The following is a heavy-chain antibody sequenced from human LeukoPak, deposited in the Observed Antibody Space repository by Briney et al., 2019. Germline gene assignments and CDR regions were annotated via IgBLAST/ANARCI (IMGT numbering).Heavy chain of an antibody. J-gene: IGHJ6*03. Sequence: PGGSLRLSCAASGFTFSNYAMSWVRQAPGKGLDWVSAISGSSGDSTYYADSVKGRFTISRDNSKNTLYLQMNSLRAEDTAVYYCAKDLEAAAPYYYYYMDVWGKGTTVTVSS. CDR2: ISGSSGDST. CDR1: GFTFSNYA. D-gene: IGHD6-13*01. V-gene: IGHV3-23*01. CDR3: AKDLEAAAPYYYYYMDV.